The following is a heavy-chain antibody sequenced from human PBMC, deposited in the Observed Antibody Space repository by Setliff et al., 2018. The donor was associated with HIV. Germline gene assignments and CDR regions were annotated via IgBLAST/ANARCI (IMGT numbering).Heavy chain of an antibody. CDR1: GYTFTSYG. Sequence: ASVKVSCKASGYTFTSYGMNWVRQAPGQGLEWMGWINTYTGNPTYAQDFTGRFVFSLDTSVSTAYLQISSLKAEDIAVYYCAREGQYYDSRPVDPWGQGTLVTVSS. J-gene: IGHJ5*02. D-gene: IGHD3-22*01. V-gene: IGHV7-4-1*02. CDR2: INTYTGNP. CDR3: AREGQYYDSRPVDP.